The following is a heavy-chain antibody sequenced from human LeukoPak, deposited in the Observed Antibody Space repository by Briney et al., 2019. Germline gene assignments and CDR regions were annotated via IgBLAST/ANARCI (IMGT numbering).Heavy chain of an antibody. Sequence: SETLSLTCTVSGGSISNYYWSWIRQPPGKGLEWIGEIYHSGSTNYNPSLKSRVTISVDKSKNQFSLKLSSVTAADTAVYYCARAGRYCSGGSCGGWFDPWGQGTLVTVSS. V-gene: IGHV4-59*12. CDR3: ARAGRYCSGGSCGGWFDP. D-gene: IGHD2-15*01. CDR1: GGSISNYY. J-gene: IGHJ5*02. CDR2: IYHSGST.